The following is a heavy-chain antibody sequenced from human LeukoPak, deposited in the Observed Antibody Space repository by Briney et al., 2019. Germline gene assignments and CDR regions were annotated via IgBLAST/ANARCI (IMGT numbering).Heavy chain of an antibody. D-gene: IGHD2-15*01. CDR2: ITHSRTT. CDR1: AGSFSGYS. CDR3: ARERPVAGANWFDP. V-gene: IGHV4-34*01. Sequence: SETLSLTCAVGAGSFSGYSWSCIRQPPGKRLEWIGEITHSRTTNYNPSLKSRVTISLDRDNIQFSLKLSIGSLRPEAVSECARERPVAGANWFDPWGQGALVTVSS. J-gene: IGHJ5*02.